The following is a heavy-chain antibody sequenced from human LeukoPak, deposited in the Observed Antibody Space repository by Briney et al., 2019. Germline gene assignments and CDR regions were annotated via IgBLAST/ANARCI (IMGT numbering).Heavy chain of an antibody. CDR2: ISAYNGNT. V-gene: IGHV1-18*01. CDR3: ARSFIEYSSSPDDY. CDR1: GYTFTSYG. Sequence: ASVTVSCKASGYTFTSYGISWVRQAPGQGREWMGWISAYNGNTNYPQKLQGRVNMTTDTSTSTAYMELRSLRSDDTAVYYCARSFIEYSSSPDDYWGQGTLVTVSS. D-gene: IGHD6-6*01. J-gene: IGHJ4*02.